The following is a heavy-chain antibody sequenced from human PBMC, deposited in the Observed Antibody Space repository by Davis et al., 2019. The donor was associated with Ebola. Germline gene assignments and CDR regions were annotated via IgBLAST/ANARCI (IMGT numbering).Heavy chain of an antibody. Sequence: PSETLSLTCTVSGYSISSGYYWGWIRQPPGKGLEWIAYIYYSGSTNYNPSLMSRVTISVDTSKNQFSLRLSSVTAADTAVYCCARHPPRGESGYGFDYWGQGTLVTVSS. CDR3: ARHPPRGESGYGFDY. CDR1: GYSISSGYY. CDR2: IYYSGST. J-gene: IGHJ4*02. V-gene: IGHV4-38-2*02. D-gene: IGHD3-3*01.